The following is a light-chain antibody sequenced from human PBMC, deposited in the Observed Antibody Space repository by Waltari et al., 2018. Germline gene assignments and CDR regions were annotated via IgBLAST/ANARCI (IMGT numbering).Light chain of an antibody. Sequence: DIQMTQSPSTLSASVGDRVTITCRAGQSVKNNLAWYQRKPGKAPKVLIHKASRLESGVPSRFSGSGFGTEFTLTISSLQPDDSATYYCQEYDSLPITFGGGTKVEIK. V-gene: IGKV1-5*03. CDR3: QEYDSLPIT. J-gene: IGKJ4*01. CDR1: QSVKNN. CDR2: KAS.